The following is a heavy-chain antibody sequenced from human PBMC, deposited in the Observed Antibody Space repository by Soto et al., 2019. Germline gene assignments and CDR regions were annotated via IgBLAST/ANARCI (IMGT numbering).Heavy chain of an antibody. J-gene: IGHJ3*01. V-gene: IGHV4-39*01. D-gene: IGHD4-17*01. Sequence: PSETVSLTCTGSGLSISTTNHYWAWIRQPPGKGLEWIGNIYFSGLTYYNPSLKGRLAISVDTSKNQFSLKLTSVTAADTGVYFCARPDDYGGNSDDAFDVWGQGTMVT. CDR1: GLSISTTNHY. CDR2: IYFSGLT. CDR3: ARPDDYGGNSDDAFDV.